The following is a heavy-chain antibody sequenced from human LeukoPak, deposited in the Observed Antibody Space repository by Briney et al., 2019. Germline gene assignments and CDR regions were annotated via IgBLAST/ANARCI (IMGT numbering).Heavy chain of an antibody. CDR1: GFTLSSYA. V-gene: IGHV3-23*01. Sequence: GGSLRLSCAASGFTLSSYAMSWVRQAPGKGLEWVSAISGSGGSTYYADSVKGRFTISRDNSKNTLYLQMNSLRAEDTAVYYCAKEAQGSSWPDYYYYYGMDVWGQGTTVTVSS. CDR2: ISGSGGST. J-gene: IGHJ6*02. D-gene: IGHD6-13*01. CDR3: AKEAQGSSWPDYYYYYGMDV.